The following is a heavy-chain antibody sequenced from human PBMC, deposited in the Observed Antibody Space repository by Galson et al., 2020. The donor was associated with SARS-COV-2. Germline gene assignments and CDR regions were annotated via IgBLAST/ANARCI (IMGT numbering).Heavy chain of an antibody. CDR1: GFTFSSYD. V-gene: IGHV3-21*01. J-gene: IGHJ4*02. Sequence: TGGSLRLSCAASGFTFSSYDMNWVRQAPGKGLEWVSSISSSSSYIYYADSVKGRFTISRDNAKNSLYLQMNSLRAEDTAVYYCARDRVGEIADGGFDYWGQGTLVTVSS. D-gene: IGHD3-16*01. CDR2: ISSSSSYI. CDR3: ARDRVGEIADGGFDY.